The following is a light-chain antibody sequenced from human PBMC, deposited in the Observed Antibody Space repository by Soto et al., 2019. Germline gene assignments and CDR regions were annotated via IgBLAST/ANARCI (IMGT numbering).Light chain of an antibody. J-gene: IGKJ2*01. CDR3: QQRNAWPRNT. CDR1: QSVSSY. CDR2: DLL. Sequence: EIVLTQFPATLSLSPGERASLACRARQSVSSYLAWYQQIPGHAPRLLIYDLLNRATGITARFIGSGSGTDFTPTISSLEPEDSAVYYCQQRNAWPRNTFGQGTKLEI. V-gene: IGKV3-11*01.